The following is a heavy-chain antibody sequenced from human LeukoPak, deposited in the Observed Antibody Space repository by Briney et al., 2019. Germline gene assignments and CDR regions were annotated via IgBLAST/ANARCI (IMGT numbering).Heavy chain of an antibody. CDR3: ARHLTPGPPGLDY. Sequence: PSGTLSFTCGVSGASISSADWWGWVRQPPGKGLEWIGEGHHRGSTNYNSSLKSRVTISVDKSKNQISLELTSVTAVDTAVYYCARHLTPGPPGLDYWGQGTLVTVSS. CDR1: GASISSADW. J-gene: IGHJ4*02. V-gene: IGHV4-4*02. CDR2: GHHRGST.